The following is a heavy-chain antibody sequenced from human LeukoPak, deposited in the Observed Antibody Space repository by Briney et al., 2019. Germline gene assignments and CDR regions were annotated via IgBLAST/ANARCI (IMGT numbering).Heavy chain of an antibody. D-gene: IGHD1-26*01. J-gene: IGHJ4*02. Sequence: GGSLRLSCAASGFSFSSYWMNWVRQAPGKGLEWVANIKQDGSEKYYVDSVKGRFTISRDNAKNLLYLQMNSLRAEDTAVYYCARPSLNTGSYFDYWGQGILVSVSS. CDR2: IKQDGSEK. CDR3: ARPSLNTGSYFDY. V-gene: IGHV3-7*01. CDR1: GFSFSSYW.